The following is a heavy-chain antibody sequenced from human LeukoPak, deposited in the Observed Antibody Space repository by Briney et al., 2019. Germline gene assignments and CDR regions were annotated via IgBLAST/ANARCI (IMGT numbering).Heavy chain of an antibody. V-gene: IGHV4-34*01. CDR2: INHLGRT. Sequence: PETLSLTCAVYGGSFSVYYWSWIRQPPGKGLEWIAEINHLGRTNYNPSLKSRATISIDTSKNQVFLKLSSVTAADTAVYYCARRTSSYYYYYYMDVWGKGTTVTVSS. D-gene: IGHD2-2*01. J-gene: IGHJ6*03. CDR1: GGSFSVYY. CDR3: ARRTSSYYYYYYMDV.